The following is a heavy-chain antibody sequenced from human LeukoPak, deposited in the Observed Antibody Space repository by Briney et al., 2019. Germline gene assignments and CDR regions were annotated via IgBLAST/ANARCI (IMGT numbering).Heavy chain of an antibody. CDR3: AKDLRYYYDSSGTNDY. CDR1: GFTFSSCG. D-gene: IGHD3-22*01. CDR2: ISYDGSYK. Sequence: GGSLRLSCAASGFTFSSCGMHWVRQAPGKGLEWVAVISYDGSYKYYGDSVKGRLTISRDNSKNPLYLQMNSLRAEDTAVYYCAKDLRYYYDSSGTNDYWGQGTLVTVSS. V-gene: IGHV3-30*18. J-gene: IGHJ4*02.